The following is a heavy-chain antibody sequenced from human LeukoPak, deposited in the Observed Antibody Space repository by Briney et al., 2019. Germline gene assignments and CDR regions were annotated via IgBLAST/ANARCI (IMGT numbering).Heavy chain of an antibody. Sequence: ASVNVSCKVSGYTLTELSMHWVRQAPGKGLEWMGGFDPEDGETIYAQKFQGRVTMTEDTSTDTAYMELSSLRSEDTAVYYCATVSSMVRGVGYYFDYWGQGTLVTVSS. J-gene: IGHJ4*02. D-gene: IGHD3-10*01. CDR2: FDPEDGET. V-gene: IGHV1-24*01. CDR1: GYTLTELS. CDR3: ATVSSMVRGVGYYFDY.